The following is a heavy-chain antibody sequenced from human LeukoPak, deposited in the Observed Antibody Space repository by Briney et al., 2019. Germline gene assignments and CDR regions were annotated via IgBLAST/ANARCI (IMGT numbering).Heavy chain of an antibody. J-gene: IGHJ4*02. CDR3: AREGIIAAAVTGGIYFDN. Sequence: ASVTVCCSASGYTFTGCYLRRVRQPPGPGLEGMGWVNSNNGGRNHAQESQARVTMTRDKSISTTYLELRRLRSDDTAVYHCAREGIIAAAVTGGIYFDNWGQGTLVTVSS. CDR2: VNSNNGGR. D-gene: IGHD6-13*01. V-gene: IGHV1-2*02. CDR1: GYTFTGCY.